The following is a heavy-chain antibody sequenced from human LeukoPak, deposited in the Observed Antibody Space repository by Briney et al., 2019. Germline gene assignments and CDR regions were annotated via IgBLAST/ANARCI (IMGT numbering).Heavy chain of an antibody. J-gene: IGHJ4*02. D-gene: IGHD3-22*01. CDR2: INNSGYT. V-gene: IGHV4-59*01. Sequence: SETLSLTCTVSGGSISGYSWNWIRQPPGKGLEWIGNINNSGYTNNNPSLKSRVTISVDTFKNQFSLKLSSVTAADTAVYYCARGRSSYYDSGGYYYLVYWGQGTLVTVSS. CDR3: ARGRSSYYDSGGYYYLVY. CDR1: GGSISGYS.